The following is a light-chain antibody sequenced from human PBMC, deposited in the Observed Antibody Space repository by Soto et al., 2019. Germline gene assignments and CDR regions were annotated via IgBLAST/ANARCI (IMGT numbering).Light chain of an antibody. CDR3: SLYTSSSTYV. J-gene: IGLJ1*01. CDR2: EVS. V-gene: IGLV2-18*01. CDR1: SSDVGSYNR. Sequence: ALTQPPSVSGSPGQSVTISCTGTSSDVGSYNRVSWYQQPPGTAPKVMIYEVSNRPSGVPDRFSGSKSGNTASLTISGLQAEDEADYYCSLYTSSSTYVFGTGTKVTVL.